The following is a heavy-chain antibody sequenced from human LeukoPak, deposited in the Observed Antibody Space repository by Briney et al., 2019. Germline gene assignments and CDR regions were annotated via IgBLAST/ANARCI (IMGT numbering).Heavy chain of an antibody. Sequence: GGSLRLSCAASGFTFDDYAMHWGRQAPGKGLEWVSGISWNSGSIGYADSVKGRLTISRDNAKNSLYLQMNSLRAEDTALYYCAKGVGATFDAFDIWGQGTMVTVSS. CDR1: GFTFDDYA. D-gene: IGHD1-26*01. CDR2: ISWNSGSI. V-gene: IGHV3-9*01. J-gene: IGHJ3*02. CDR3: AKGVGATFDAFDI.